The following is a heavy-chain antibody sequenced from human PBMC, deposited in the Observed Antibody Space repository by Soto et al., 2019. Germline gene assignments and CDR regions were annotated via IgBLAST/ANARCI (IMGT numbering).Heavy chain of an antibody. CDR1: GDSIRNRNYY. CDR2: RYDDAST. Sequence: QLQLQESGPGLVKPSETLSLSCSVSGDSIRNRNYYWAWIRQPPGKGLEWIVSRYDDASTFYNPSLKRRVTISSDSSYNQLSLKVTSGTAADTAVYCCARGISLGPSGYYLDFWGQGTLVTVSS. J-gene: IGHJ4*02. D-gene: IGHD3-22*01. CDR3: ARGISLGPSGYYLDF. V-gene: IGHV4-39*01.